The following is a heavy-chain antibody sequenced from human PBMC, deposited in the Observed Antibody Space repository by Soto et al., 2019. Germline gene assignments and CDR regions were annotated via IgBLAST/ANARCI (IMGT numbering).Heavy chain of an antibody. J-gene: IGHJ5*02. Sequence: PSETLSFTRAVHAGSRHRYYWISNRHPPSKRLAWIGQMNHRGSTNYNPSLKSRVTLSVDTSTYQFSLKLSSVNASDTAVYYCARALYSSSADGGLLRGGHNWFAQWGQGPLVAVS. CDR1: AGSRHRYY. CDR2: MNHRGST. D-gene: IGHD6-6*01. CDR3: ARALYSSSADGGLLRGGHNWFAQ. V-gene: IGHV4-34*01.